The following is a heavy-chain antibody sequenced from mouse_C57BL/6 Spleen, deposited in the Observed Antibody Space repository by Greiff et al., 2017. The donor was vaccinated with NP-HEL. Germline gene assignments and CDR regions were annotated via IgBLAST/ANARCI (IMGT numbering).Heavy chain of an antibody. D-gene: IGHD1-1*01. CDR1: GFSLTSYG. CDR2: IWSDGST. Sequence: QVQLKESGPGLVAPSQSLSITCTVSGFSLTSYGVHWVRQPPGKGLEWLVVIWSDGSTTYNSALKSRLSISKDNSKSQVFLKMNSLQTDDTAMYYCARHEEVERWNAMDYWGQGTSVTVSS. V-gene: IGHV2-6-1*01. CDR3: ARHEEVERWNAMDY. J-gene: IGHJ4*01.